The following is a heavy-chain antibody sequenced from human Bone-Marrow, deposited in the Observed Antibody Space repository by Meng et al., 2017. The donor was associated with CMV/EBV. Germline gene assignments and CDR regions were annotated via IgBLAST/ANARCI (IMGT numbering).Heavy chain of an antibody. CDR1: GFTFSSYA. J-gene: IGHJ5*02. Sequence: HVQVVWSGGGVVQPGRSLVFSWEASGFTFSSYAMHWVRQAPGKGLEWVAVISYDGSNKYYADSVKVRFTLSRDNSKNTLYLQMNSLRAEDTAVYYCARDATVKGFDPWGQGTLVTVSS. CDR2: ISYDGSNK. CDR3: ARDATVKGFDP. V-gene: IGHV3-30-3*01.